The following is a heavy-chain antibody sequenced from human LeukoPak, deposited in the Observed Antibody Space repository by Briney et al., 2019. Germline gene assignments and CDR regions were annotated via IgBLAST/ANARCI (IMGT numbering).Heavy chain of an antibody. CDR2: ISYDGSNK. CDR1: GFTFSSYA. J-gene: IGHJ4*02. CDR3: AKVHPAYVDTAMVDFDY. D-gene: IGHD5-18*01. V-gene: IGHV3-30*04. Sequence: GGSLRLSCAASGFTFSSYAMHWVRQAPGKGLEWVAVISYDGSNKYYADSVKGRFTISRDNSKNTLYLQMNSLRAEDTAVYYCAKVHPAYVDTAMVDFDYWGQGTLVTVSS.